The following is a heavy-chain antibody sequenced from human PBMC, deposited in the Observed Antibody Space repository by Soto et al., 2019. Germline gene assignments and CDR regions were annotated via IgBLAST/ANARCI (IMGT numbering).Heavy chain of an antibody. CDR2: IWYDGSKK. D-gene: IGHD2-2*01. J-gene: IGHJ6*03. CDR3: ARVVRYCSSTSCQKDYYYYMDV. CDR1: GFTFSSYG. V-gene: IGHV3-33*01. Sequence: QVQLVESGGGVVQPGRSLRLSCVASGFTFSSYGMYWVRQAPCKGLEWVALIWYDGSKKYHADSVKGRFTISRDNSKNTLYLQMNSLRAEDTAVYYCARVVRYCSSTSCQKDYYYYMDVWGKGTTVTVS.